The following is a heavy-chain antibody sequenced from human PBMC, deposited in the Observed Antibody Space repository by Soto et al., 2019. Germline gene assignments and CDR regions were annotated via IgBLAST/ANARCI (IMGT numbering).Heavy chain of an antibody. D-gene: IGHD3-10*01. CDR2: ISRSSNHI. J-gene: IGHJ6*02. V-gene: IGHV3-21*01. CDR1: GFTFSNYT. CDR3: AKDRGRGSPVSGGMDV. Sequence: GGSLRLSCAASGFTFSNYTLNWVRQAPGKGLEWVSIISRSSNHIYYADSVKGRFTVSRDNAENSLYLQMNSQRAEDTAVYYCAKDRGRGSPVSGGMDVWGQGTTVTV.